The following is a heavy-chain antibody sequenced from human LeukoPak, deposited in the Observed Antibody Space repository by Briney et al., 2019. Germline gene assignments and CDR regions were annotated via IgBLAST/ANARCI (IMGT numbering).Heavy chain of an antibody. J-gene: IGHJ4*02. D-gene: IGHD4-11*01. CDR3: ARVPGRMTTAHFDY. CDR2: IIPILGIA. CDR1: RGTFSNYA. V-gene: IGHV1-69*04. Sequence: VASVKVSCKASRGTFSNYAITWVRRAPGQGLEWMGRIIPILGIANYAQKFQRRVTITADKSTNTAYMDLSHLTPEDTAVYYCARVPGRMTTAHFDYWGQGTLVTVSS.